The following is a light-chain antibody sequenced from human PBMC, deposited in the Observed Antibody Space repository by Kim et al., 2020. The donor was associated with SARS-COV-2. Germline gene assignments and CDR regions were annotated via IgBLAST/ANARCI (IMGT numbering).Light chain of an antibody. Sequence: PGERATLSCRASQSIRSSYLAWYQQKPGQAPRLLIYGASSRATGIPDRFSGSGSGTDFTLTISRLEPEDFAVYYCQQYGSSPPDTFGQGTKVDIK. CDR3: QQYGSSPPDT. CDR2: GAS. V-gene: IGKV3-20*01. CDR1: QSIRSSY. J-gene: IGKJ1*01.